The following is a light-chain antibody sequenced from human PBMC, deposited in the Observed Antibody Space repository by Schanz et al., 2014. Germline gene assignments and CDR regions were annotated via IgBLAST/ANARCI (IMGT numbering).Light chain of an antibody. CDR2: GTS. V-gene: IGKV3-11*01. CDR3: QQRANWPRT. J-gene: IGKJ1*01. CDR1: QSVGRS. Sequence: EIVLTQSPATLSLSPGERATLSCRAGQSVGRSLAWLQHKPGQAPRLLIYGTSIRATGIPDRFSGSGSGTDFTLTISRLEPEGFAVYFCQQRANWPRTFGQGTQVEIK.